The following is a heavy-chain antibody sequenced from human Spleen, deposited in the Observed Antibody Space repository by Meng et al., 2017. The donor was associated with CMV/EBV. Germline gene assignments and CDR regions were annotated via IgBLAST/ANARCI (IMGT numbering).Heavy chain of an antibody. J-gene: IGHJ5*02. CDR3: ARDFSAVHNWFDA. CDR2: ISSSGSIK. Sequence: GGSLRLSCAAAGVTFSDYYMTWIRQAPGKGLEWLSYISSSGSIKKYADSVEGRFTISRDNAKKSLYLEMNSLRAEDTAFYYCARDFSAVHNWFDAWGRGTLVTVSS. D-gene: IGHD1-26*01. V-gene: IGHV3-11*04. CDR1: GVTFSDYY.